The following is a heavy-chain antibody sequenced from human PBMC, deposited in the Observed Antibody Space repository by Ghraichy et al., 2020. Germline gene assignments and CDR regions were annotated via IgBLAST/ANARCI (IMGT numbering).Heavy chain of an antibody. CDR2: TYYRSKWSI. J-gene: IGHJ4*02. V-gene: IGHV6-1*01. Sequence: SQTLSLTCAISGDSVSSSSVAWNWIRQSPSRGLEWLGRTYYRSKWSIDYSLSVKSRITINPDTSKNQFSLQLNSVTPEDTAVYYCARDNSRDGIYFDYWGQGTLVTVSS. CDR1: GDSVSSSSVA. CDR3: ARDNSRDGIYFDY. D-gene: IGHD1-26*01.